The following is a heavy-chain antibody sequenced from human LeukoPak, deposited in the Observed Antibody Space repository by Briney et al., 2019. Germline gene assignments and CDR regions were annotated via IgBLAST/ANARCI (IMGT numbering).Heavy chain of an antibody. CDR3: ASHGYSSGDY. J-gene: IGHJ4*02. CDR1: GGSISSYY. CDR2: IYYSGST. Sequence: SETLSLTCTVSGGSISSYYWSWIRQPPGKGLEWIGYIYYSGSTNYSPSLKSRVTISVDTSKNQFSLKLSSVTAADTAVYYCASHGYSSGDYWGQGTLVTVSS. V-gene: IGHV4-59*01. D-gene: IGHD6-19*01.